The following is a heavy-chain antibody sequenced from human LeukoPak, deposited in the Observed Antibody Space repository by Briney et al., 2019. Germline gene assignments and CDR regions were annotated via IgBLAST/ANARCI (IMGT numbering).Heavy chain of an antibody. V-gene: IGHV4-39*01. CDR1: GGSISSSSYY. CDR3: TSAGIYWVDS. D-gene: IGHD3-10*01. CDR2: TYYRGST. Sequence: SETLSLTCTVSGGSISSSSYYWGWIRQPPGKGLEWIGSTYYRGSTYYNPSLESRVSISVDTSKNQFSLKLSSVTAADVAVYYCTSAGIYWVDSWGQGTLVTVSS. J-gene: IGHJ4*02.